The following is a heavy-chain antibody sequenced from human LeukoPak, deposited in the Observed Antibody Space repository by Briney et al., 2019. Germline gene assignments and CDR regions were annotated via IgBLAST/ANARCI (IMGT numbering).Heavy chain of an antibody. CDR1: GYTFTGYY. CDR2: INPNSGGT. V-gene: IGHV1-2*06. D-gene: IGHD5-18*01. J-gene: IGHJ3*02. Sequence: GASVKVSCKASGYTFTGYYMHWVRQAPGQGLEWMGRINPNSGGTNYAQKFQGRVTMTRDTSISTAYMELSSLRSEDTAVYYCARGTASAASDAFDIWGQGTMVTVSS. CDR3: ARGTASAASDAFDI.